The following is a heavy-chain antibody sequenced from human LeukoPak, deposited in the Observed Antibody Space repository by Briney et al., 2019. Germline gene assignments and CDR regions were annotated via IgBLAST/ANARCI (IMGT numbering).Heavy chain of an antibody. CDR3: ARSERHQYYDFWSGYYYYYGMDV. Sequence: SETLSLTCTLSGGSISSYYWSWIRQPPGKGLEWIGYVYYSGSTNYNPSLQSRVTISVDTSKDQFSLKLSSVTAADTAVYYCARSERHQYYDFWSGYYYYYGMDVWGQGTTVTVSS. CDR2: VYYSGST. D-gene: IGHD3-3*01. CDR1: GGSISSYY. J-gene: IGHJ6*02. V-gene: IGHV4-59*08.